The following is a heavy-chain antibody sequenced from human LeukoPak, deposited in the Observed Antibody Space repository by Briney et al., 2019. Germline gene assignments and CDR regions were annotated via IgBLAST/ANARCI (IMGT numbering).Heavy chain of an antibody. Sequence: PGGSLRLSCAASGFTFSSYSMNWVRQAPGKGLEWVSYISSSSSTIYYADSVKGRFTISRDNAKNSLYLQMNSLRAEDTAVYYCARVVIEQANWFDPWGQGTLVTVSS. CDR1: GFTFSSYS. CDR3: ARVVIEQANWFDP. D-gene: IGHD3-16*02. CDR2: ISSSSSTI. J-gene: IGHJ5*02. V-gene: IGHV3-48*01.